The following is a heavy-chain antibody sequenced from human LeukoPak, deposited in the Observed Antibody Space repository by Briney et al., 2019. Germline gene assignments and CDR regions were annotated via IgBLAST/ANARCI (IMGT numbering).Heavy chain of an antibody. CDR1: GYTFTSYG. V-gene: IGHV1-18*01. CDR3: ARDPGRYEGIVVVPAATYNWFDP. CDR2: ISAYNGNT. D-gene: IGHD2-2*01. J-gene: IGHJ5*02. Sequence: GASVKVSCKASGYTFTSYGISWVRQAPGQGLEWMGRISAYNGNTNYAQKLQGRVTMTTDTSTSTAYMELRSVRSDDTAVYYCARDPGRYEGIVVVPAATYNWFDPWGQGTLVTVSS.